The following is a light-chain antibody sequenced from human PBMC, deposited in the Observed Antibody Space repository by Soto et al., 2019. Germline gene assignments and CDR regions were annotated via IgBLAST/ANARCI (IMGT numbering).Light chain of an antibody. V-gene: IGKV3-11*01. CDR2: DAS. Sequence: EIVLTQSPATLSLSPGEIATLSCRASQSVSSYLAWYQQKPGQAPRLLSYDASNRATGIPARFSGSGSGTDFTLTISSLEPEDFAVYYCQQRSNWPPGLTFGGGTKVEIK. J-gene: IGKJ4*01. CDR3: QQRSNWPPGLT. CDR1: QSVSSY.